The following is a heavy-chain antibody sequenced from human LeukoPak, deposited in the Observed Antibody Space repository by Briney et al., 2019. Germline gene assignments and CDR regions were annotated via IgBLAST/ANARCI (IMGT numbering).Heavy chain of an antibody. Sequence: GGSLRLSCAASGISFSNTWWSWVRQAPGKGLEWVGRIKSKTNGGTTDYGTPVKGRFTISRDDSKNTLYLQMNSLKTEDTAVYYCAKVNWCSASCADAWGQGTLVTVSS. CDR2: IKSKTNGGTT. D-gene: IGHD2-2*01. CDR3: AKVNWCSASCADA. J-gene: IGHJ4*02. CDR1: GISFSNTW. V-gene: IGHV3-15*01.